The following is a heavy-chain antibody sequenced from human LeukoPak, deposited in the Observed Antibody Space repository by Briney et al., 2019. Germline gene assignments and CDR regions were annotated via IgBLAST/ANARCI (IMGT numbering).Heavy chain of an antibody. V-gene: IGHV4-4*07. Sequence: SETLSLTCTVSGGSISSCYWSWIRQPAGKGLEWIGRIYTSGSTNYNPSLKSRVTMSVDTSKNQFSLKLSSVTAADTAVYYCARGSGGYSGYDTYYYYMDVWGKGTTVTVSS. D-gene: IGHD5-12*01. CDR3: ARGSGGYSGYDTYYYYMDV. J-gene: IGHJ6*03. CDR1: GGSISSCY. CDR2: IYTSGST.